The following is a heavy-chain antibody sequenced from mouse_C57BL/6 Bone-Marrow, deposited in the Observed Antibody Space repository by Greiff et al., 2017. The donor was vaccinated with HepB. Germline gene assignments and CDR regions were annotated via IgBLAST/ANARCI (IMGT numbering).Heavy chain of an antibody. CDR2: ISYSGST. Sequence: EVQLVESGPGMVKPSQSLSLTCTVTGYSITSGYDWHWIRHFPGNKLEWMGYISYSGSTNYNPSLNSRTSITHDTSKNHFFLKLNSVTTEDTATYYCAGGGSSYWYFDVWGTGTTVTVSS. D-gene: IGHD1-1*01. V-gene: IGHV3-1*01. CDR1: GYSITSGYD. J-gene: IGHJ1*03. CDR3: AGGGSSYWYFDV.